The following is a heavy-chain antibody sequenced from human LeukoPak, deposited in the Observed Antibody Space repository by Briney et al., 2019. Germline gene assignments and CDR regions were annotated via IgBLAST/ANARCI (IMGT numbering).Heavy chain of an antibody. Sequence: ASVKVSCKASGYTFTSYGFSWVRQAPGQGLEWMGWISPYNGNTNYAQKLQGRVTMTTDTSTSTAYMELRSLRSDDTAVYYCARAPRVGATRAFYYYGMDVWGQGTTVTVSS. CDR3: ARAPRVGATRAFYYYGMDV. D-gene: IGHD1-26*01. CDR2: ISPYNGNT. V-gene: IGHV1-18*01. CDR1: GYTFTSYG. J-gene: IGHJ6*02.